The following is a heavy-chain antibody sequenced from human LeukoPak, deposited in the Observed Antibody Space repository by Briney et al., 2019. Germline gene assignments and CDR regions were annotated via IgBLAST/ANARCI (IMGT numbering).Heavy chain of an antibody. D-gene: IGHD4-17*01. J-gene: IGHJ5*02. V-gene: IGHV4-30-2*01. CDR2: IYHSGST. Sequence: SETLSLTCAVSGVSISSGGYSWSWIRQPPGKGLEWIGYIYHSGSTYYNPSLKSRATISVDRSKNQFSLKLSSVTAADTAVYYCARSYGDYGWYNWFDPWGQGTLVTVSS. CDR3: ARSYGDYGWYNWFDP. CDR1: GVSISSGGYS.